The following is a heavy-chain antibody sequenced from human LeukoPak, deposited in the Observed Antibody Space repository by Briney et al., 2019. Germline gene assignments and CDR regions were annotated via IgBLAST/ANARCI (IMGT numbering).Heavy chain of an antibody. D-gene: IGHD3-10*01. CDR2: INPNSGGT. CDR1: GYTFTGYY. Sequence: ASVKVSCKASGYTFTGYYMHWVRQAPGQGLEWMGWINPNSGGTNYARKFQGRVTMTRDTSISTAYMELSRLRSDDTAVYYCAREGYYGSRETIDYWGQGTLVTVSS. CDR3: AREGYYGSRETIDY. V-gene: IGHV1-2*02. J-gene: IGHJ4*02.